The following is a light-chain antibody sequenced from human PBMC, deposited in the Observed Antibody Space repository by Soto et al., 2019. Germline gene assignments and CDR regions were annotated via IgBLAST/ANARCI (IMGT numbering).Light chain of an antibody. J-gene: IGLJ3*02. V-gene: IGLV2-14*01. CDR1: SGDVGAYNS. CDR2: EVS. CDR3: SSYTTSSTLDVL. Sequence: QSASVSGSPGQSITISCTGTSGDVGAYNSVSWYQQHPGKAPKLMIYEVSHRPSGVSNRFSGSKSGNTASLTISALQAEDEADYFCSSYTTSSTLDVLFGGGTKLTVL.